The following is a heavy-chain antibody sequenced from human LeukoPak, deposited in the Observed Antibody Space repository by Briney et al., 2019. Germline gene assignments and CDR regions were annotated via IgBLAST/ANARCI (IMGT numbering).Heavy chain of an antibody. D-gene: IGHD4/OR15-4a*01. CDR2: IFYSGST. Sequence: SETLSLTCTASGGSISSYYWSWIRQPPGKGLEWIGYIFYSGSTNFNPSLKSRVTISVDTSKNHFSLKLTSVTAADTAVYYCARSVMVPDAFGIWGQGTMVTVSS. J-gene: IGHJ3*02. CDR3: ARSVMVPDAFGI. CDR1: GGSISSYY. V-gene: IGHV4-59*01.